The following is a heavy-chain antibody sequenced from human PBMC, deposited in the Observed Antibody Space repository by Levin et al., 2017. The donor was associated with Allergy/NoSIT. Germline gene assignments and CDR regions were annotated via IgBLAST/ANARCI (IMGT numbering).Heavy chain of an antibody. J-gene: IGHJ4*02. D-gene: IGHD6-19*01. CDR1: GFTFSSYA. Sequence: GGSLRLSCAASGFTFSSYAMSWVRQAPGKGLEWVSAISGSGGSTYYADSVKGRFTISRDNSKNTLYLQMNSLRAEDTAVYYCAKDKLTPRPVPAGTFDYWGQGTLVTVSS. CDR3: AKDKLTPRPVPAGTFDY. CDR2: ISGSGGST. V-gene: IGHV3-23*01.